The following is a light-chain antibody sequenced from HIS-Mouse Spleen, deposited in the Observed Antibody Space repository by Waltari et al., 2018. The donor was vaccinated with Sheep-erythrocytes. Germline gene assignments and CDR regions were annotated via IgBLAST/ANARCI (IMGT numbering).Light chain of an antibody. CDR2: EGS. J-gene: IGLJ3*02. CDR1: RSHVGSYNL. V-gene: IGLV2-23*01. Sequence: QSALTQPASVSGSPGQSITLSCTGTRSHVGSYNLVSWYHQHPGKAPKLMIYEGSKRPSGVSNRFSGSKSGNTASLTISGLQAEDEADYYCCSYAGSSTWVFGGGTKLTVL. CDR3: CSYAGSSTWV.